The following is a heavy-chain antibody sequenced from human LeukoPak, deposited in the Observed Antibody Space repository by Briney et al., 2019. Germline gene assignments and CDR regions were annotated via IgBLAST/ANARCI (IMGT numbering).Heavy chain of an antibody. J-gene: IGHJ4*02. CDR2: ISYDGSNK. V-gene: IGHV3-30*18. CDR3: AKVSSGVAAD. D-gene: IGHD2-15*01. Sequence: GVSLRLSCAASGFTFSSYGMHWVRQARGKGLEWVAVISYDGSNKYYADSVKGRFTISRDNSKNTLYLQMNSLRAEDTAVYYCAKVSSGVAADWGQGTLVTVSS. CDR1: GFTFSSYG.